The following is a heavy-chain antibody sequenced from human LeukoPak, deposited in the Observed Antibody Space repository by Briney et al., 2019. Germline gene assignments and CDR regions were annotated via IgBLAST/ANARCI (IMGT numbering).Heavy chain of an antibody. CDR1: GFTFSHYI. Sequence: PGGSLRLSCAASGFTFSHYIMNWVRQAPGKGLEWISFIGSSGNSIYYADSVKGRFTISRDNAKNSLYLQMHSLRDEDTAVYYCARDSGAQGAYFDNWGQGTLVTVSS. J-gene: IGHJ4*02. V-gene: IGHV3-48*02. D-gene: IGHD1-26*01. CDR3: ARDSGAQGAYFDN. CDR2: IGSSGNSI.